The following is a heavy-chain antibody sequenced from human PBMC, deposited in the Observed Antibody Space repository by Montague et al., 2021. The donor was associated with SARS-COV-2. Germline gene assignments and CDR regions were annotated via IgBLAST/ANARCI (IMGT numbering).Heavy chain of an antibody. Sequence: YLSLSFSASGFIFKDYWMHWVRQVPEKGLVWVSRINGVGSATTYADFVKGRFTISRDNAENTLYLQMDGLRAEDTAVYYCARDFAHRGDWGQGTLITVSS. CDR2: INGVGSAT. D-gene: IGHD3-10*01. CDR1: GFIFKDYW. J-gene: IGHJ4*02. V-gene: IGHV3-74*01. CDR3: ARDFAHRGD.